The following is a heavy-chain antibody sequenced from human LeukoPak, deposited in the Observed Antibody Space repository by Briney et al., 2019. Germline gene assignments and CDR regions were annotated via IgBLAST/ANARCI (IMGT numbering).Heavy chain of an antibody. V-gene: IGHV1-18*01. Sequence: GASVKVSCKASGYTLTSYGISWVRQAPGQGLEWMGWISAYNGNTNYAQKLQGRVTMTTDTSTSTAYMELRSLRSDDTAVYYCARDYLNHYYYYGMDVWGQGTTVTVSS. CDR3: ARDYLNHYYYYGMDV. CDR1: GYTLTSYG. CDR2: ISAYNGNT. J-gene: IGHJ6*02.